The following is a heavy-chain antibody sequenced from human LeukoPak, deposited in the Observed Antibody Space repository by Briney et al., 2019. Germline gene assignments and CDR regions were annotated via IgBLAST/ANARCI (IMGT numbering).Heavy chain of an antibody. CDR3: ARDGPAVAGLY. CDR1: GGTFSSYA. V-gene: IGHV1-69*13. D-gene: IGHD6-19*01. Sequence: ASVKVSCKASGGTFSSYAVSWVRQAPGQGLEWMGGIIPIFGTANYAQKFQGRVTITADESTSTAYMELSSLRSEDTAVYYCARDGPAVAGLYWGQGTLVTVSS. CDR2: IIPIFGTA. J-gene: IGHJ4*02.